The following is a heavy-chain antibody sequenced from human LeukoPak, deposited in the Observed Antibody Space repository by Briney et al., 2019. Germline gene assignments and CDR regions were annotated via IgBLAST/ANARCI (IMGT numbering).Heavy chain of an antibody. Sequence: GGSLRLSCAASGFTVSSNYMSWVRQAPGKGLEWVSVIYSGGSTYYADSVKGRFTISRDNSKSTLYLQMNSLRAEDTAVYYCARHSNDFWSGYYTFDYWGQGTLVTVSS. CDR2: IYSGGST. CDR3: ARHSNDFWSGYYTFDY. J-gene: IGHJ4*02. V-gene: IGHV3-53*01. CDR1: GFTVSSNY. D-gene: IGHD3-3*01.